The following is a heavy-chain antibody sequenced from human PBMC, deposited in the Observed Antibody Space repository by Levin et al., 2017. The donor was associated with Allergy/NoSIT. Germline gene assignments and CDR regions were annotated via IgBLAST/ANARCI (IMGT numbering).Heavy chain of an antibody. V-gene: IGHV3-15*01. CDR2: IKRKPVGGTG. CDR3: TTDNPLYGDYLADSDY. D-gene: IGHD4-17*01. J-gene: IGHJ4*02. Sequence: GESLKISCVASGFTFTNAWRSGVRQAPGRGLGGIGLIKRKPVGGTGDDAAPVKGRFTISRAESENTLYLQMHNLRTEDTGIYHCTTDNPLYGDYLADSDYWGQGILVTVSS. CDR1: GFTFTNAW.